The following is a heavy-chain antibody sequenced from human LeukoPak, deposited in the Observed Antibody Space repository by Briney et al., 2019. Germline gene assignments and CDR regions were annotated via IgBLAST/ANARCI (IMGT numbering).Heavy chain of an antibody. V-gene: IGHV4-30-2*01. CDR2: IYHSGST. CDR3: ARLIVVVPAALSGWFDP. Sequence: PSETLSLTCTVSGGSISSGGYYWSWIRQPPGKGLEWIGYIYHSGSTYYNPSLKSRVTISVDRSKNQFSLKLSSVTAADTAVYYCARLIVVVPAALSGWFDPWGQGTLVTVSS. CDR1: GGSISSGGYY. J-gene: IGHJ5*02. D-gene: IGHD2-2*01.